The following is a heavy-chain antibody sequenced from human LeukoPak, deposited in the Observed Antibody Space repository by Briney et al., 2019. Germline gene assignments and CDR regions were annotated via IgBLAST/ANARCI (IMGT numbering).Heavy chain of an antibody. CDR3: ARDPGYSSGRNAFDI. D-gene: IGHD6-19*01. CDR1: GFTFRSYS. V-gene: IGHV3-21*01. Sequence: GGSLRLSCAASGFTFRSYSMNWVRQAPGKGLEWVSSISGSSSYIYYADSVKGRFTISRDNAKNSLYLQMNSLRAEDTAVYYCARDPGYSSGRNAFDIWGQGTMVTVSS. CDR2: ISGSSSYI. J-gene: IGHJ3*02.